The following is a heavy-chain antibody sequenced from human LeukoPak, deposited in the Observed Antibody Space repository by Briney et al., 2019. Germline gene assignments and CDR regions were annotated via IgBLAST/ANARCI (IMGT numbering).Heavy chain of an antibody. CDR1: GASVSSTDYF. D-gene: IGHD2-2*01. J-gene: IGHJ6*03. CDR3: ARGRRSSTFIASYMDV. V-gene: IGHV4-61*02. CDR2: IYASGNT. Sequence: SQTLSLTCTVSGASVSSTDYFWNWIRQPAGKGLEWIGRIYASGNTDYNPSLRSRVTMSLDTSKNQFSLKLSSVTAADTAVYYCARGRRSSTFIASYMDVWGKGTTVTVSS.